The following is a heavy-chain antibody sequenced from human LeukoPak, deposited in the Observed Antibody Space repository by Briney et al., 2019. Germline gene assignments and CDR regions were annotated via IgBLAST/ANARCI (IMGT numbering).Heavy chain of an antibody. CDR2: IYYSGST. D-gene: IGHD3-10*01. CDR1: GGSISSGGYY. CDR3: ARDYYGSGSYYNGNWFDP. Sequence: PSETLSLTCTVSGGSISSGGYYWSWIRQHPGKGLEWIGYIYYSGSTYYNPSLKSRVTISVDTSKNQFSLKLSSVTAADTAVYYCARDYYGSGSYYNGNWFDPWGQGTLVTVSS. J-gene: IGHJ5*02. V-gene: IGHV4-31*03.